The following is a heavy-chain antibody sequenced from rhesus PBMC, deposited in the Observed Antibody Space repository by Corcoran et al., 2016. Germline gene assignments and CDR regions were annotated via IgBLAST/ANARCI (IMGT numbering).Heavy chain of an antibody. CDR2: IYGSIGST. CDR3: ATAYSGNFYIDY. Sequence: QVHLQESGPGLGKPSETLSLTCTVSGGSISDNYYWNWICQFPGKELEWMGRIYGSIGSTSYNPSLKSRVTISKDTSKNHFSLNLTSVTAADTAVYYCATAYSGNFYIDYWGQGVLVTVSS. V-gene: IGHV4-143*01. J-gene: IGHJ4*01. CDR1: GGSISDNYY. D-gene: IGHD3-16*01.